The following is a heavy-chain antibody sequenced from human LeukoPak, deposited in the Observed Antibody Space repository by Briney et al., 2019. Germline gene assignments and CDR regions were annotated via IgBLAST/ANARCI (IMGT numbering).Heavy chain of an antibody. CDR2: ISAYNGNT. J-gene: IGHJ5*02. D-gene: IGHD3-10*01. Sequence: ASVKVSCKASGYTFTSYGISWVRQAPGQGLEWVGWISAYNGNTNYAQKLQGRVTMTTDTSTSTAYMELRSLRSDDTAVYYCAREYGSGSYYLRGTFDPWGQGTLVTVSS. CDR1: GYTFTSYG. V-gene: IGHV1-18*01. CDR3: AREYGSGSYYLRGTFDP.